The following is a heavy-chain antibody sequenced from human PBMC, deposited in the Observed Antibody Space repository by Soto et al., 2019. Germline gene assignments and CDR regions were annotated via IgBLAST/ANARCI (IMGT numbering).Heavy chain of an antibody. CDR1: GFTFSSYA. Sequence: GGSLRLSCAASGFTFSSYAMSWVRQAPGKGLEGVSAISGSGGSTYYADSVKGRFTISRDNSKSTLYLQMNSLRAEDTAVYYCAKGIGYYYYYYYMDVWGKGTTVTVSS. J-gene: IGHJ6*03. CDR3: AKGIGYYYYYYYMDV. D-gene: IGHD1-1*01. V-gene: IGHV3-23*01. CDR2: ISGSGGST.